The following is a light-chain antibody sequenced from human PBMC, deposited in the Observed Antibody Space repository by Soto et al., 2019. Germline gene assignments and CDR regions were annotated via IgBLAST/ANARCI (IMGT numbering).Light chain of an antibody. CDR3: NSYAGSNIYV. J-gene: IGLJ1*01. CDR2: EVN. V-gene: IGLV2-8*01. CDR1: SSDVGGYNF. Sequence: QSVLTQPPSASGSPGQSVTISCTGTSSDVGGYNFVSWYQHHPGKAPKLNIYEVNKRPSGVPNRFSGSKSGNTASLTVSGLQAEDEADYYCNSYAGSNIYVFGTGTKLTVL.